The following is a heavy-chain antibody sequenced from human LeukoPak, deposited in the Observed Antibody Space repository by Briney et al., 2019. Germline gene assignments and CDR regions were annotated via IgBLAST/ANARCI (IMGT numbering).Heavy chain of an antibody. CDR1: GGSISSYY. J-gene: IGHJ4*02. V-gene: IGHV4-59*08. CDR2: IYYSGST. Sequence: SETLSLTCTVSGGSISSYYWSWLRQPPGKGLEWIGYIYYSGSTNYNPSLTSRVTISVDTSKNQFSLKLSSVTAADTAVYYCARHMGVNYYDSSGYLTGPFDYWGQGTLVTVSS. D-gene: IGHD3-22*01. CDR3: ARHMGVNYYDSSGYLTGPFDY.